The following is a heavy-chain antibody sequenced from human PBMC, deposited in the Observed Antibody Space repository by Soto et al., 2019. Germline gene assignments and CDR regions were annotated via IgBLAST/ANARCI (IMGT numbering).Heavy chain of an antibody. CDR1: GVTFSSYA. Sequence: SVKVSCKASGVTFSSYAISWVRQAPGQGLEWMGGIIPIFGTANYAQKFQGRVTITADKSTSTAYMELSSLRSEDTAVYYCAKNADFWSWGMDVWGQGTSVTVSS. CDR2: IIPIFGTA. D-gene: IGHD3-3*01. CDR3: AKNADFWSWGMDV. V-gene: IGHV1-69*06. J-gene: IGHJ6*02.